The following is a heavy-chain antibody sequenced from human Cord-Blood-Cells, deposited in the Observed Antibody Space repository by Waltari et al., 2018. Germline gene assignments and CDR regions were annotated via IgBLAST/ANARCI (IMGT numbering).Heavy chain of an antibody. CDR2: ISAYNRNT. J-gene: IGHJ6*03. D-gene: IGHD3-9*01. CDR3: ARSASYYDILTGYYYYYYMDV. V-gene: IGHV1-18*01. Sequence: QVQLVQSGAEVKKPGASVKVSCKASGYTFTSYGISWVRQAPGQGLEWLGWISAYNRNTNYVQKLQGRVTMTPDTATSTAYMEVSSLISYDTAVYYCARSASYYDILTGYYYYYYMDVWGKGTTGTVSS. CDR1: GYTFTSYG.